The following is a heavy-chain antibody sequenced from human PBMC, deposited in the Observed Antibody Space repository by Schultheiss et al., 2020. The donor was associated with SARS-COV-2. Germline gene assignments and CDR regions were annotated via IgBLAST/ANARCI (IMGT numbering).Heavy chain of an antibody. J-gene: IGHJ4*02. CDR2: ISSSSTYI. Sequence: GGSLRLSCAASGFTFSSYAMSWVRQAPGKGLEWVSSISSSSTYIYYADSVKGRFTISRDNAKNSLYLQMNSLRAEDTAVYYCARGGFKSREQPFDYWGQGTLVTVSS. D-gene: IGHD1-26*01. CDR1: GFTFSSYA. V-gene: IGHV3-21*01. CDR3: ARGGFKSREQPFDY.